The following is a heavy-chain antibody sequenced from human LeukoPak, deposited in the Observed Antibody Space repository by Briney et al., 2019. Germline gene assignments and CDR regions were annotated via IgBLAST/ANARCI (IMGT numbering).Heavy chain of an antibody. J-gene: IGHJ4*02. V-gene: IGHV4-39*07. CDR2: IYYSGST. CDR1: GGSISSSSYY. CDR3: ARDRELGY. Sequence: SETLSLTCTVSGGSISSSSYYWGWIRQPPGKGLEWIGSIYYSGSTYYNPSLKSRVTISVDTSKNQFSLKLSSVTAADTAVYYCARDRELGYWGQGTLVTVSS. D-gene: IGHD1-26*01.